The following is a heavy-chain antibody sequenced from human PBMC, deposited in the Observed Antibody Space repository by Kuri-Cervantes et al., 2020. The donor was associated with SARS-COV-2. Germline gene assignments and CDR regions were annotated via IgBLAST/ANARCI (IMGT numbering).Heavy chain of an antibody. CDR1: GGSTSRYY. J-gene: IGHJ5*02. V-gene: IGHV4-59*12. CDR3: VKGGARITNSGVVIANWFDP. Sequence: SELLCLTSPVPGGSTSRYYWSWIPQPPGKGLGWVGYIEYSGSTNYTPSLKRRVTISVDTSKTQFSLKLSSVTAAYTAVYYCVKGGARITNSGVVIANWFDPWGQGTLVTVSS. CDR2: IEYSGST. D-gene: IGHD3-3*01.